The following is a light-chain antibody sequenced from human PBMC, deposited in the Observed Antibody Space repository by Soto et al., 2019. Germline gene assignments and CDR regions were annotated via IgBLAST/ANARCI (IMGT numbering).Light chain of an antibody. CDR2: DVN. V-gene: IGLV2-14*01. CDR3: SSYTSSYTLV. J-gene: IGLJ2*01. Sequence: QSVLTQPASLSGSPGQSITISCTGTSSDVGAYDSVSWYQQHPGKATKLMIYDVNNRPSGVSNRFSGSKSGNTASLTISGLQTEDEADYYCSSYTSSYTLVFGGGTKVTVL. CDR1: SSDVGAYDS.